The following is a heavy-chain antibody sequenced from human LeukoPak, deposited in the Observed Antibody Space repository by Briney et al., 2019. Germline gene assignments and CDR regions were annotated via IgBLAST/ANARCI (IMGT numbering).Heavy chain of an antibody. D-gene: IGHD3-22*01. J-gene: IGHJ4*02. Sequence: SETLSLTCTVSGGSISSYYWSWIRQPPGKGLEWIGYIYYSGSTNYNPSLKSRVTISVDTSKNQFSLKLSSVTAADTAVYYCARVQKRLSRTYYYDSSGLDYWGQGTLVTVSS. V-gene: IGHV4-59*01. CDR3: ARVQKRLSRTYYYDSSGLDY. CDR2: IYYSGST. CDR1: GGSISSYY.